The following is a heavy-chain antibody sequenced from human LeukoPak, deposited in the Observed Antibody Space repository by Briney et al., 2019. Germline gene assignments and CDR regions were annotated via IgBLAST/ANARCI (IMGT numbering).Heavy chain of an antibody. J-gene: IGHJ4*02. D-gene: IGHD3-10*01. CDR1: GYTFTGYY. V-gene: IGHV1-2*06. CDR3: ARDKNYQGLDY. Sequence: ASVKVSCKASGYTFTGYYMHWVRQAPGQGLKWMERINPNSGGTNYAQKFQGRVTMTRDTSISTAYMELSRLRSDDTAVYYCARDKNYQGLDYWGQGTLVTVSS. CDR2: INPNSGGT.